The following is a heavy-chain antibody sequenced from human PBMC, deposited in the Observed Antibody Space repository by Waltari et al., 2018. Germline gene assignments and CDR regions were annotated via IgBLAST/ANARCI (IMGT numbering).Heavy chain of an antibody. Sequence: EVKLVESGGGLVQPGGSLRLACAASGVPFSSYWMHWARQVPGKGLVWVSRINSDGSSTNYADSVKGRFTISRDNAKNTLYLQMNSLRAEDTAVYYCAGLRLVDYWGQGTLVTVSS. CDR2: INSDGSST. V-gene: IGHV3-74*01. CDR3: AGLRLVDY. J-gene: IGHJ4*02. D-gene: IGHD6-25*01. CDR1: GVPFSSYW.